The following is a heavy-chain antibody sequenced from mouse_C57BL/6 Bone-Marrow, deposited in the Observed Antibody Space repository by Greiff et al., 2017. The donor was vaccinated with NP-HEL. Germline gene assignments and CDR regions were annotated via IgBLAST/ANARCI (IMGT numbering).Heavy chain of an antibody. CDR2: IYPGSGNT. J-gene: IGHJ1*03. CDR1: GYSFTSYY. V-gene: IGHV1-66*01. D-gene: IGHD1-1*01. CDR3: ARERITTVVADWYFDV. Sequence: QVQLTQSGPALVKPGASVKISCKASGYSFTSYYIHWVKQRPGQGLEWIGWIYPGSGNTKYNEKFKGKATLTADTSSSTAYMQLSSLTSEDSAVYYCARERITTVVADWYFDVWGTGTTVTVSS.